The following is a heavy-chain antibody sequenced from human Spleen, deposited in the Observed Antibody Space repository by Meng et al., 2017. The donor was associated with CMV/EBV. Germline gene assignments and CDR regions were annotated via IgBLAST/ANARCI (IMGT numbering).Heavy chain of an antibody. CDR3: ARDEGSTENWFDP. Sequence: CKASGYTFTAHYMHWVRQAPGQGLEWMGWINPYSGGTKYAQKFQGWVALTRDTSTSTVYMEVSRLKSDDTAVYYCARDEGSTENWFDPWGRGTLVTVSS. J-gene: IGHJ5*02. V-gene: IGHV1-2*04. CDR1: GYTFTAHY. CDR2: INPYSGGT.